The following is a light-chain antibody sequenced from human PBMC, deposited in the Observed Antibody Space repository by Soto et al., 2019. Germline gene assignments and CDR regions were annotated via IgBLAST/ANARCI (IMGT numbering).Light chain of an antibody. CDR2: EGS. CDR1: SSDVGSYNL. CDR3: GSYAGGNTFV. J-gene: IGLJ1*01. V-gene: IGLV2-23*01. Sequence: QSALTQPASVSGSPGQSITISCTGTSSDVGSYNLVSWYQQHPGKAPKLMIYEGSKRPSGVSNRFSGSRSGTTASLTVSGLQAEDEADYYCGSYAGGNTFVFGTGTKLTVL.